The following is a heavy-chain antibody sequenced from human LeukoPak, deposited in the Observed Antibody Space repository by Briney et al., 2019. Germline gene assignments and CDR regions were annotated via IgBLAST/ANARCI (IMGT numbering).Heavy chain of an antibody. CDR3: ARKIGAFGV. CDR2: MNPNNGNT. CDR1: VYTFTTYD. Sequence: ASVKVSCKASVYTFTTYDINWVRQATGQGLEWMGWMNPNNGNTGCAQKFQGRVTMTRDTSISTAYMELSSLTSEDTAVYYCARKIGAFGVWGQGTTVTVSS. J-gene: IGHJ6*02. D-gene: IGHD3-3*01. V-gene: IGHV1-8*01.